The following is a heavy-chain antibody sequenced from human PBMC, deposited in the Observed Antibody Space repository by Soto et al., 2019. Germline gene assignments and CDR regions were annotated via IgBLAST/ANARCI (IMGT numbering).Heavy chain of an antibody. J-gene: IGHJ4*02. CDR3: ARRGQQLVQDY. CDR2: ISTHGGST. CDR1: GFNFSTYP. V-gene: IGHV3-64*01. D-gene: IGHD6-13*01. Sequence: GGSLRLSCAASGFNFSTYPMYWVRQAPGKGLEYVSAISTHGGSTYYANYVKGRFNISRDNAKNTLYLQMGSLRTEDMAVYYCARRGQQLVQDYWGQGTLVTVSS.